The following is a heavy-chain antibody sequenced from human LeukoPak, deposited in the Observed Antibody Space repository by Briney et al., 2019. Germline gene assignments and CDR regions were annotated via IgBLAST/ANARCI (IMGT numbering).Heavy chain of an antibody. CDR2: INHSGST. V-gene: IGHV4-34*01. D-gene: IGHD5-18*01. CDR1: GGSFSGYY. J-gene: IGHJ5*02. Sequence: ESSETQTLPCAVYGGSFSGYYWSWIRQPPGKGLDWIGEINHSGSTNYNPTLKSRVTISVDTSKNQFSLKLSSVTAADTAVYYCARVNMAIQLWSEDPRGQGTLVTVSS. CDR3: ARVNMAIQLWSEDP.